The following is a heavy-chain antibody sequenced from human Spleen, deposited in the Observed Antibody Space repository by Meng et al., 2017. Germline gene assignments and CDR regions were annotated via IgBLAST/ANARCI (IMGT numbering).Heavy chain of an antibody. CDR3: ANFRRSGYYYDAFDI. Sequence: GESLKISCAASGFSFTPPWMSWVRQAPGKGLEWVANIKQDGSDKYYVDSVRGRFTISRDNAKNSLYLQMNSLRAEDTAVYYCANFRRSGYYYDAFDIWGQGTMVTVSS. D-gene: IGHD3-22*01. CDR1: GFSFTPPW. CDR2: IKQDGSDK. V-gene: IGHV3-7*01. J-gene: IGHJ3*02.